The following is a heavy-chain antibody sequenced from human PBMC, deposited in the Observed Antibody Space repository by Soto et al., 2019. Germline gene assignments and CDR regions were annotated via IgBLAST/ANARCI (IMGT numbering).Heavy chain of an antibody. CDR2: IYSDGTST. V-gene: IGHV3-74*01. CDR3: ARGDRGAFDL. D-gene: IGHD1-26*01. J-gene: IGHJ3*01. CDR1: GFTFDYYW. Sequence: EVQLVESGGGLVQPGESLRLSCAASGFTFDYYWMHWVRQAPGKGLVWVSRIYSDGTSTTYADSVKGRFTISRDNAKNTLSLQMNSLRADDTAVYYFARGDRGAFDLWGQGTVVTVSS.